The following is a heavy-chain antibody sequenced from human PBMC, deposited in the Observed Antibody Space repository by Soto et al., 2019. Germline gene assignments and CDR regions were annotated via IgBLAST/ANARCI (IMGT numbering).Heavy chain of an antibody. D-gene: IGHD3-22*01. J-gene: IGHJ4*02. CDR2: INHSGST. Sequence: SETLSLTCAVYGGPFSGYYWSWIRQPPGKGLEWIGEINHSGSTNYNPSLKSRVTISVDTSKNRFSLKLSSVTAADTAVYYCARGRRYYDSSGYYFNWGQGTLVTVS. CDR1: GGPFSGYY. CDR3: ARGRRYYDSSGYYFN. V-gene: IGHV4-34*01.